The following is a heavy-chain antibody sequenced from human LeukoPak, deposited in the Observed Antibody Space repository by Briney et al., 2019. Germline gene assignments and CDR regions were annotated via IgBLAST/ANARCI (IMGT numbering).Heavy chain of an antibody. CDR1: GGSFSGYY. J-gene: IGHJ6*02. V-gene: IGHV4-34*01. CDR2: INHSGST. CDR3: ARVVGSYYYYYYGMDV. D-gene: IGHD2-15*01. Sequence: SETLSLTCAVYGGSFSGYYWSWIRQPPGKGLEWIGEINHSGSTNYNPSLKSRVTISVDTSKNQLSLKLSSVTAADTAVYYCARVVGSYYYYYYGMDVWGQGTTVTVSS.